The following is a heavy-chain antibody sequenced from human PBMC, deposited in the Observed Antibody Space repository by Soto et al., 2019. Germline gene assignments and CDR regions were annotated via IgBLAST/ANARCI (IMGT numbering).Heavy chain of an antibody. V-gene: IGHV1-18*01. D-gene: IGHD2-15*01. CDR3: VVAAQPYYFDY. CDR2: ISAYNGDT. CDR1: RYTCTSYG. Sequence: QVQLVQSRAEVKEPGASVKVSCKASRYTCTSYGISWVRQAPGQGHEWMGWISAYNGDTNYAQKLQGRVTMTTDTSTSTAYMELRSLISDDTAVYYCVVAAQPYYFDYWGQGTLVTVSS. J-gene: IGHJ4*02.